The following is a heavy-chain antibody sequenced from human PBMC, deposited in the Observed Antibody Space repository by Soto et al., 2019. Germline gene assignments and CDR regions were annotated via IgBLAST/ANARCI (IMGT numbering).Heavy chain of an antibody. Sequence: QVQLVQSGAEVKKPGASVKVSCKASGYTFTSYDINWVRQAPGQGLEWMGWTNRNSGNTGYAQKFQRRVTMTRNTSISTAYMELSSLRSEDTAVYYCASGRTTMIVVEESDPWGQGTLVTVSS. D-gene: IGHD3-22*01. CDR2: TNRNSGNT. J-gene: IGHJ5*02. CDR3: ASGRTTMIVVEESDP. V-gene: IGHV1-8*01. CDR1: GYTFTSYD.